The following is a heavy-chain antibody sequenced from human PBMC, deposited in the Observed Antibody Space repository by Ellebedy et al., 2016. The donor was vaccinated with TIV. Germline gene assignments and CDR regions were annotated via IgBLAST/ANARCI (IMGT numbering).Heavy chain of an antibody. J-gene: IGHJ4*02. D-gene: IGHD5-12*01. V-gene: IGHV1-18*01. CDR2: LSAYNGNT. CDR1: GYTFNRYG. CDR3: ATGSSGYDLSYFDY. Sequence: AASVKVSCKASGYTFNRYGISWVRQAPGQALEWMGWLSAYNGNTNDAQKLQGRVTMTTDTSTSTAYMELRSLRSDDTAVYSCATGSSGYDLSYFDYWGQGTLVTVSS.